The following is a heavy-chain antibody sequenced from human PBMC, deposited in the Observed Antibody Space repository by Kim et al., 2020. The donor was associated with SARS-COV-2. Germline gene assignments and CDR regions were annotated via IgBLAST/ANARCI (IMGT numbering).Heavy chain of an antibody. V-gene: IGHV3-15*01. Sequence: GGSLRLSCAASGFTFSNAWMSWVRQAPGKGLEWVGRIKSKTDGGTTDYAAPVKGRFTISRDDSKNTLYLQMNSLKTEDTAVYYCTTDRGGSGWFPFMDVWGQGTTVTVSS. CDR3: TTDRGGSGWFPFMDV. CDR2: IKSKTDGGTT. CDR1: GFTFSNAW. D-gene: IGHD6-19*01. J-gene: IGHJ6*02.